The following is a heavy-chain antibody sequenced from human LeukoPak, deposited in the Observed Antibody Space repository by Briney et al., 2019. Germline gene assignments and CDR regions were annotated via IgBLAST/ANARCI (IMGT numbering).Heavy chain of an antibody. J-gene: IGHJ4*02. D-gene: IGHD2-8*01. Sequence: SVKVSCKASGGTFSSYAISWVRQAPGQGLEWMGGIIPIFGTANYAQKFQGRVTITADESTSTAYMELSSLRSEDTAVYYCAREYRIVLISLFDYWGQGTLVTVSS. V-gene: IGHV1-69*13. CDR2: IIPIFGTA. CDR1: GGTFSSYA. CDR3: AREYRIVLISLFDY.